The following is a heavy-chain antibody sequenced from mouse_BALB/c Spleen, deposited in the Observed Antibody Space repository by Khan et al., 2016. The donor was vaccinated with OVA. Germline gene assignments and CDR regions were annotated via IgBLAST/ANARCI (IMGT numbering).Heavy chain of an antibody. CDR3: ATLYGNPFAF. D-gene: IGHD2-1*01. CDR1: GFNIKDTY. V-gene: IGHV14-3*02. J-gene: IGHJ3*01. Sequence: EVQLQESGAELVKPGASVKLSCSASGFNIKDTYIHWMKQRPEQGLEWIGRIDPPNDDSKYGPKFQAKATLTADTSSNTAYLQLSSLTSEDTAGEYIATLYGNPFAFWGQGTLVSVSA. CDR2: IDPPNDDS.